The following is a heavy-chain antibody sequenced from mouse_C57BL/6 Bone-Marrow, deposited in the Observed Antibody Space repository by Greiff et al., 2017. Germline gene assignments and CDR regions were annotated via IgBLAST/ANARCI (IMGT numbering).Heavy chain of an antibody. CDR2: INPGSGGT. J-gene: IGHJ3*01. D-gene: IGHD1-1*01. V-gene: IGHV1-54*01. CDR3: ARDYGSSPAY. Sequence: QVHVKQSGAELVRPGTSVKVSCKASGYAFTNSLIEWVKQRPGQGLEWIGVINPGSGGTNYNEKFKGKATLTADKSSSTAYMQLSSLTSEDSAVYFCARDYGSSPAYWGQGTLVTVSA. CDR1: GYAFTNSL.